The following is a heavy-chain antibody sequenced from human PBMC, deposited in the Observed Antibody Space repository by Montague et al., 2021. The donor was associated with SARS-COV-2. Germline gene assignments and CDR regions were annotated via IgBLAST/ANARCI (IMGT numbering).Heavy chain of an antibody. V-gene: IGHV4-59*01. CDR2: IYDGGAV. J-gene: IGHJ3*02. D-gene: IGHD4-23*01. CDR3: VRDHPYGGPRGAYDI. CDR1: GGSITGYY. Sequence: SETLSLTCTVSGGSITGYYWSWLRRSPGKGLEWIAYIYDGGAVNYSPSLGSRVTISTDTSKNQSSLKVNSVTAADTAVYYCVRDHPYGGPRGAYDIWGQGTVVTVSS.